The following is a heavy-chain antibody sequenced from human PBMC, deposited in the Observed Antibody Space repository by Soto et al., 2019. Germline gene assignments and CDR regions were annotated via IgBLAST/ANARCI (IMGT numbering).Heavy chain of an antibody. CDR2: IKSKTDGGTT. Sequence: PGGSLRLSCAASGFTFSNAWMNWVRQAPGKGLEWVGRIKSKTDGGTTDYAAPVKGRFTISRDDSKNTLYLQMNSLKTEDTAVYYCTTDRVLLWFGEPYPTYGMDVWGQGTTVTVSS. D-gene: IGHD3-10*01. CDR1: GFTFSNAW. V-gene: IGHV3-15*07. J-gene: IGHJ6*02. CDR3: TTDRVLLWFGEPYPTYGMDV.